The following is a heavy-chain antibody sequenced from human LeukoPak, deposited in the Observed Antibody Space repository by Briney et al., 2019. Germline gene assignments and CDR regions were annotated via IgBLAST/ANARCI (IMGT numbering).Heavy chain of an antibody. Sequence: GGSLRLSCAASGFTFSSYAMHWVRHAPGKGLEWVSGINWNGGSTGYADSVKGRFTISRDNAKNSLYLQMNSLRAEDTALYHCAREGYDSSGYYFDYWGQGTLVTVSS. V-gene: IGHV3-20*01. CDR2: INWNGGST. J-gene: IGHJ4*02. D-gene: IGHD3-22*01. CDR1: GFTFSSYA. CDR3: AREGYDSSGYYFDY.